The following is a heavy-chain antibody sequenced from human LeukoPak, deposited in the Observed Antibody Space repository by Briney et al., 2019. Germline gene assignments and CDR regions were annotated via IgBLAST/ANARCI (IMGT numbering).Heavy chain of an antibody. CDR3: ARDLGGSLLVFDY. Sequence: GASVKVSFKASGYTFTCNDLPWVRQAPGQGREWKGWISPNSGGTNYAQKFQGRVTMTRDTSISTAYMALSSLKSDDTAVYYCARDLGGSLLVFDYWGQGTLVSVSS. J-gene: IGHJ4*02. D-gene: IGHD1-26*01. CDR1: GYTFTCND. CDR2: ISPNSGGT. V-gene: IGHV1-2*02.